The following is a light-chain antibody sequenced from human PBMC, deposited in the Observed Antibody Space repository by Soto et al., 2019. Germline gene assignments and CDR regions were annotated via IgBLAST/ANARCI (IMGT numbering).Light chain of an antibody. J-gene: IGLJ1*01. CDR3: ATWDDGLSAYV. CDR2: SNS. CDR1: SSKLGGNT. V-gene: IGLV1-44*01. Sequence: TKPPSASLTPAERVGFSRSGSSSKLGGNTVSCCQVLPRTAPKLLIFSNSQRPSGVPDRFSGAKSGTSSALAIGGLQSEDEANYFCATWDDGLSAYVFGTGTKLTVL.